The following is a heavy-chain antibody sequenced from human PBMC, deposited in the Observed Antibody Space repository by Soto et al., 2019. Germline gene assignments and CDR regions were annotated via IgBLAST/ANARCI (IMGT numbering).Heavy chain of an antibody. CDR3: AREEGLLNWFDP. J-gene: IGHJ5*02. CDR2: ITRVGSKT. V-gene: IGHV3-30*03. Sequence: GGSLRLSCAASGFTFNSYGIHWVRQAPGKGLEWVAVITRVGSKTYYADSVKGRVTISRDNSKNTVYLQMNSLRAEDTAVYYCAREEGLLNWFDPWGQGTLVTVSS. CDR1: GFTFNSYG. D-gene: IGHD1-26*01.